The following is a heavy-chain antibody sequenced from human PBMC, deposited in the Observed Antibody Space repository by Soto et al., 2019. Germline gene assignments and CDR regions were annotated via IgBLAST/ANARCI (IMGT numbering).Heavy chain of an antibody. J-gene: IGHJ4*02. CDR2: IWYDGSNK. D-gene: IGHD6-6*01. Sequence: QVQLVESGGGVVQPGRSLRLSCAASGFTFSSYGMHWVRQAPGKGLEWVAVIWYDGSNKYYADSVKSRFTISRDNSKNTLDLQMNCLRAEDTAVYYCGREARRVYGSSQFDYWGQGTQVIFSS. V-gene: IGHV3-33*01. CDR1: GFTFSSYG. CDR3: GREARRVYGSSQFDY.